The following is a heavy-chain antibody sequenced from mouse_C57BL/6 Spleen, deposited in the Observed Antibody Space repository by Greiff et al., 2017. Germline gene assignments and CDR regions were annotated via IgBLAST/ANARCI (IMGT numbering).Heavy chain of an antibody. CDR2: IDPGSGST. D-gene: IGHD1-1*01. V-gene: IGHV1-55*01. J-gene: IGHJ1*03. CDR3: ARRYGSSYFGV. Sequence: QVQLQQPGAELVKPGASVKMSCKASGYTFTSYWITWVKQRPGQGLAWIGDIDPGSGSTNYNEKFKSKATLTVDTSSSTAYMQLSSLKSEDSAVYYCARRYGSSYFGVWGTGTTVTVSS. CDR1: GYTFTSYW.